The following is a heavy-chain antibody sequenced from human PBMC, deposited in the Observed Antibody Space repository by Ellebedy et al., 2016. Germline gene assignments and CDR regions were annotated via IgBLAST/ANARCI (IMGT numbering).Heavy chain of an antibody. D-gene: IGHD3-10*01. Sequence: GESLKISXAASGFTFSSYGMHWVRQAPGKGLEWVAVIWYDGSNKYYADSVKGRFTISRDNSKNTLYLQMNSLRAEDTAVYYCARDRSEVLLWFGESYMDVWGKGTTVTVSS. CDR2: IWYDGSNK. V-gene: IGHV3-33*01. CDR3: ARDRSEVLLWFGESYMDV. CDR1: GFTFSSYG. J-gene: IGHJ6*03.